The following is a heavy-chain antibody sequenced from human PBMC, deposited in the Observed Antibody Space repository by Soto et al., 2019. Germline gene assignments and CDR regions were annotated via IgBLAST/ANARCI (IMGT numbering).Heavy chain of an antibody. CDR2: INHSGST. D-gene: IGHD4-17*01. J-gene: IGHJ6*02. V-gene: IGHV4-34*01. CDR3: ARGSPIVTTTGFYYYYYGMDV. CDR1: GGSFSGYY. Sequence: PSETLSLTCTVSGGSFSGYYWSWIRQPPGKGLEWIGEINHSGSTNYNPSLKSRVTISVDTSKNQFSLKLSSVTAADTAVYYCARGSPIVTTTGFYYYYYGMDVWGQGTTVTVSS.